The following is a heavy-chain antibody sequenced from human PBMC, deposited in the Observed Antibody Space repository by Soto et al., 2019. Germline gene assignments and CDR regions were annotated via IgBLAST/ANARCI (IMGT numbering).Heavy chain of an antibody. D-gene: IGHD6-19*01. J-gene: IGHJ4*02. CDR2: TYYRSNWLH. V-gene: IGHV6-1*01. Sequence: PXQALSLTSAISGDSVSSNTAACNLIRSSPSRGLEWLGRTYYRSNWLHDYAVSVKSRITVNPDTSKNHFSLQLNSVTPDDTAVYYCARGVAGSGFDLWGQGTLVTVPS. CDR3: ARGVAGSGFDL. CDR1: GDSVSSNTAA.